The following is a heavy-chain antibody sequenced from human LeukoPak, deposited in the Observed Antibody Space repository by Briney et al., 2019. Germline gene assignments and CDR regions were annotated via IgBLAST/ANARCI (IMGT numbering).Heavy chain of an antibody. V-gene: IGHV5-51*01. CDR3: TRGVPKDY. J-gene: IGHJ4*02. D-gene: IGHD2-2*01. Sequence: GESLKISRQGSGYRLTNYWIGRGRQMPGKGLEWMGIIFPADSDTRYSPSFQGQVTISADKSISTAYLQWSSLKASDTAMYYCTRGVPKDYWGQGTLVTVSS. CDR2: IFPADSDT. CDR1: GYRLTNYW.